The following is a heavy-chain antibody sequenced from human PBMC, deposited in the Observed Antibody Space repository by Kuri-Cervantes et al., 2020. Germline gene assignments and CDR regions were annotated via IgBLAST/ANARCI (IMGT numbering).Heavy chain of an antibody. CDR1: GITVSSNY. Sequence: GESLKISCAASGITVSSNYMSWVRQAPGKGLEWVSVIYSDGSTYYADSVKGRFTISRHNSKNTLYLQMNSLRAEDTAVFYCAKDQGTGDVLPSDWGQGTLVTVSS. D-gene: IGHD3-10*01. J-gene: IGHJ4*02. V-gene: IGHV3-53*04. CDR2: IYSDGST. CDR3: AKDQGTGDVLPSD.